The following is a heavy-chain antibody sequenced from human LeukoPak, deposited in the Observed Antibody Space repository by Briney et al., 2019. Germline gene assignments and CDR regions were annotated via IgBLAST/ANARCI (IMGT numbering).Heavy chain of an antibody. CDR1: GYTFTSYW. Sequence: GESLKISCKGSGYTFTSYWIGWVRQMPGKGLEWMGIISRGASYTRYSPSFQGQVPISADKSINTAYLQWSSLKASDTAMYFCARGDDLLLLDYWGQGTLVTVSS. CDR2: ISRGASYT. D-gene: IGHD3-16*01. J-gene: IGHJ4*02. V-gene: IGHV5-51*01. CDR3: ARGDDLLLLDY.